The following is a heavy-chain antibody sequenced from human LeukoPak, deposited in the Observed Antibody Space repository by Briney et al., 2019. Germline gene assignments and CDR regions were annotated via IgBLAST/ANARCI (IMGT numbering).Heavy chain of an antibody. Sequence: PGGSLRLSCAASGFTFSNYAMSWVRQAPGKGLVWVSGISGGGGTTYYADSVKGRFTISRDNSKNTLYLQMNSLRAEDTAVYYCAGDYGVAEGYWGQGTLVTVSS. J-gene: IGHJ4*02. CDR2: ISGGGGTT. CDR3: AGDYGVAEGY. CDR1: GFTFSNYA. D-gene: IGHD6-19*01. V-gene: IGHV3-23*01.